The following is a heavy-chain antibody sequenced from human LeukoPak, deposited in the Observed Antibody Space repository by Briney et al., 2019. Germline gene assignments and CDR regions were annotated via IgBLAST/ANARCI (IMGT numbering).Heavy chain of an antibody. CDR2: ISYDGSNK. V-gene: IGHV3-30*03. CDR3: ASQWLLSG. J-gene: IGHJ4*02. CDR1: GFTFSSYG. Sequence: GGSLRLSCATSGFTFSSYGMHWVRQAPGKGLEWVAVISYDGSNKYYADSVKGRFTISRDNSKNTLYLQMNSLRAEDTAVYYCASQWLLSGWGQGTLVTVSS. D-gene: IGHD3-22*01.